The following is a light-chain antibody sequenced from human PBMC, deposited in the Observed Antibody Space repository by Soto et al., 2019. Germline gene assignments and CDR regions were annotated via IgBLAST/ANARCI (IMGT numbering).Light chain of an antibody. CDR2: DVT. J-gene: IGLJ2*01. Sequence: QSSLTQPACVSGSPGQSSTISSTGTSSDVGGYNYVSWYQQHPGKAPELMIYDVTNRPSGVSNRFSGSKSGNTASLTISGLQAEDEADYYCSSYSSSTTLVFGGGTKVTVL. V-gene: IGLV2-14*01. CDR1: SSDVGGYNY. CDR3: SSYSSSTTLV.